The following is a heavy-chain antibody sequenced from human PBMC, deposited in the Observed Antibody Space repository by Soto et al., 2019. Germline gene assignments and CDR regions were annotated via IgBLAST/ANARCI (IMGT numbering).Heavy chain of an antibody. CDR2: IYRGRAT. J-gene: IGHJ3*02. CDR3: ARDRSDSSRADAFDI. D-gene: IGHD6-25*01. CDR1: GFSVSNTY. Sequence: EVQLVESGGGLIQPGGSLRLSCAVSGFSVSNTYMSWVRQAPGKGLEWISVIYRGRATYYADSVKGRFTISSDDSRNTVYVQMNTLTTADTAVYFGARDRSDSSRADAFDIWGQGTMVTVSS. V-gene: IGHV3-53*01.